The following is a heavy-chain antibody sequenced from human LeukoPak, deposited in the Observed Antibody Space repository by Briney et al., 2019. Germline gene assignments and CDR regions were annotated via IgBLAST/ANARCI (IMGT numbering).Heavy chain of an antibody. CDR1: GFTFSTYG. J-gene: IGHJ3*02. CDR2: IWYDGSNK. D-gene: IGHD3-3*01. Sequence: GRSLRLSCAASGFTFSTYGMHWVRQAPGNGLEWVAFIWYDGSNKYYADSVKGRFIISRDNSKNTLYLQMNSLRAEDTAVYYCARRFGPNAFDIWGQGTMVTVFS. CDR3: ARRFGPNAFDI. V-gene: IGHV3-33*01.